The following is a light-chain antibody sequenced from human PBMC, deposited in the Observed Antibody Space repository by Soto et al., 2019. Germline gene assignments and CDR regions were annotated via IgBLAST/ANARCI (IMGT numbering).Light chain of an antibody. CDR2: DVS. Sequence: AIQVTQSPSSLSASGGDRVTITCRASQDIRGALAWYQQKPGKAPKLLIYDVSPLESGVPSRFSGSGSGTEFNLTITSLQPEDCRKSDCQHVNSYPFTVGHGTRLEIK. CDR1: QDIRGA. CDR3: QHVNSYPFT. J-gene: IGKJ5*01. V-gene: IGKV1-13*02.